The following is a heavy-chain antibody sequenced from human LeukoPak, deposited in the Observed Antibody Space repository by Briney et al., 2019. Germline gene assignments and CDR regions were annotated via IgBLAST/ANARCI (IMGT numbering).Heavy chain of an antibody. D-gene: IGHD6-19*01. Sequence: PGGSLRLSCAVSGFTFADYAMHWVRQAPGKGLEWVSLISWDGGSTYYADSVKGRFCVSRDNSKNSLYLQMNSLRAEDTAFYYCAKASGIAVTGIDYWGQGTLVTVSS. V-gene: IGHV3-43D*03. J-gene: IGHJ4*02. CDR3: AKASGIAVTGIDY. CDR1: GFTFADYA. CDR2: ISWDGGST.